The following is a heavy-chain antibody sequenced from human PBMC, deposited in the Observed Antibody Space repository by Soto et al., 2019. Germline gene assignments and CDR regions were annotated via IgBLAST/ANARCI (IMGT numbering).Heavy chain of an antibody. CDR1: GGSINSYY. J-gene: IGHJ5*02. Sequence: KPSETLSLTCTVSGGSINSYYWSWIRQPAGKGLEWIGRIYTSGSTNYNPSLKSRVTMSVDTSKNRFSLKLSSVTAADTAVYYCARGIYSKVGATIWFDPWGQGTLVTVSS. CDR2: IYTSGST. D-gene: IGHD1-26*01. V-gene: IGHV4-4*07. CDR3: ARGIYSKVGATIWFDP.